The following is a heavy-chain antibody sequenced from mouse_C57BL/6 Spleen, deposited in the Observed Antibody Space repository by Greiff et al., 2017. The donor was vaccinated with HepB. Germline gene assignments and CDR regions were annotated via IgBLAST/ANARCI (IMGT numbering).Heavy chain of an antibody. V-gene: IGHV14-2*01. J-gene: IGHJ1*03. CDR3: ARWYGSSYGYFDV. CDR1: GFNIKDYY. Sequence: EVQLQQSGAELVKPGASVKLSCTASGFNIKDYYMHWVKQRTEQGLEWIGRIDPEDGETKHAPKFQGKATITADTTSNTAYLQLSSLTSEDTAVYYCARWYGSSYGYFDVWGTGTTVTVSS. D-gene: IGHD1-1*01. CDR2: IDPEDGET.